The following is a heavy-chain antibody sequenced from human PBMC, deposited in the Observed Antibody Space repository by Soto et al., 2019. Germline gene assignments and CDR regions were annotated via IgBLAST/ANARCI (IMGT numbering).Heavy chain of an antibody. CDR1: GDSISSYY. V-gene: IGHV4-59*01. J-gene: IGHJ6*03. CDR2: SSYSGSS. D-gene: IGHD3-3*01. Sequence: SETLSLTCIVSGDSISSYYWSWIRQPPGKGLEWIGHSSYSGSSNYNPSLKSRVSISLDTSKNQFSLKLSSATAADTAVYYCARVVGDFWTDHDHMDVWGKGTTVTVSS. CDR3: ARVVGDFWTDHDHMDV.